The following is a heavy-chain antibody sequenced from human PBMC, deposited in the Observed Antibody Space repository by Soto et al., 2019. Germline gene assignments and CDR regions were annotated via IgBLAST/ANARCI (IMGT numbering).Heavy chain of an antibody. V-gene: IGHV3-30*18. CDR2: ISYDGSNK. CDR3: AKDLTFTPTFLHSYCYDSSGYPPCY. J-gene: IGHJ4*02. CDR1: GFTFSSYG. D-gene: IGHD3-22*01. Sequence: QPGGSLRLSCAASGFTFSSYGMHWVRQAPGKGLEWVAVISYDGSNKYYADSVKGRFTISRDNSKNTLYLQMNSLRAEDTAVYYCAKDLTFTPTFLHSYCYDSSGYPPCYWGQGSLVTVSS.